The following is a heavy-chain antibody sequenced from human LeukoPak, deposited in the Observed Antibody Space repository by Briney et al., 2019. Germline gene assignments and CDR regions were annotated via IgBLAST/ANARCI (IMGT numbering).Heavy chain of an antibody. CDR1: EFTFSTYG. V-gene: IGHV3-30*03. CDR2: ISYDGSYK. Sequence: PGGSLRLSCAASEFTFSTYGTHWVRQAPGKGLEWVAVISYDGSYKFCADSVKGRFTISRDNAKNSLYLQMNSLRDEDTAVYYCATDILTGYVDYWGQGTLVTVSS. J-gene: IGHJ4*02. D-gene: IGHD3-9*01. CDR3: ATDILTGYVDY.